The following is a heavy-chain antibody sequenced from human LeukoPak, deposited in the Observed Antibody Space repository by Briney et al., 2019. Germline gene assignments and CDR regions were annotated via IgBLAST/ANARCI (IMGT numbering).Heavy chain of an antibody. CDR3: AKGSTTLWDV. Sequence: AGGSLRLSCAASGFTVSSNYMSWVRQAPGKGLEWVSAISGSGGTAYQAESVKGRFTISRDNSKNTLYLQMNSLRAEDAAVYYCAKGSTTLWDVWGQGTTVTVSS. J-gene: IGHJ6*02. CDR1: GFTVSSNY. D-gene: IGHD2-2*01. CDR2: ISGSGGTA. V-gene: IGHV3-23*01.